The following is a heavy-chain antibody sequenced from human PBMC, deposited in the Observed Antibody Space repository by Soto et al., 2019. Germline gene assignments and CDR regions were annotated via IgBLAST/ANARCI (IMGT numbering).Heavy chain of an antibody. CDR1: GFTFSSYD. CDR2: IGTAGDT. D-gene: IGHD4-17*01. V-gene: IGHV3-13*04. J-gene: IGHJ2*01. Sequence: EVQLVESGGGLVQPGGSLRLSCAASGFTFSSYDMHWVRQATGKGLEWVSAIGTAGDTYYPGSVKGRFTISRENAKNSLYLQMTSLRAGDTAVYYCAREGSGDYYFYLWGRGTLVTVSS. CDR3: AREGSGDYYFYL.